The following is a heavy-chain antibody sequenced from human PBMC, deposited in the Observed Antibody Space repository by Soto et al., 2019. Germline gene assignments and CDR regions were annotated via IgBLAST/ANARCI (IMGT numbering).Heavy chain of an antibody. V-gene: IGHV3-15*01. CDR3: TTYFKGDLETHY. CDR1: GFTFSNAW. D-gene: IGHD3-3*01. CDR2: IKSKTDGGTT. J-gene: IGHJ4*02. Sequence: EVQLVESGGGLVKPGGSLRLSCAASGFTFSNAWMSWVRQAPGKGLEWVGRIKSKTDGGTTDYAAPVKGRFTISRDDAKNTLYLQMNSLKTEDTAVYYCTTYFKGDLETHYWGQGALVTVST.